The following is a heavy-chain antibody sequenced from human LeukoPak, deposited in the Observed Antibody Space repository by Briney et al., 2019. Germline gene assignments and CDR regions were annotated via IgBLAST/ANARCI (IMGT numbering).Heavy chain of an antibody. CDR2: IYYSGST. Sequence: PSETLSLTCTVSGGSISSSSYYWGWIRQPPGKGLEGIGSIYYSGSTYYNPSLKSRVTISVDTSKNQFSLKLSSVTAADTAVYYCARHPIAVAGTGFDYWGQGTLVTVSS. CDR1: GGSISSSSYY. V-gene: IGHV4-39*01. D-gene: IGHD6-19*01. J-gene: IGHJ4*02. CDR3: ARHPIAVAGTGFDY.